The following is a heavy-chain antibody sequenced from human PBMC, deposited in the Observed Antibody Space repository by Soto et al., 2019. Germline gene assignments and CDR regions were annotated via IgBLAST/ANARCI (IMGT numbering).Heavy chain of an antibody. CDR2: ISNQGDTT. D-gene: IGHD3-3*01. V-gene: IGHV3-64D*06. Sequence: PGGSLRLSCSTSGFTFSVYKMHWVRQAPGKGLEYVSGISNQGDTTYYADSVKGRFTISRDNSKNTLYLQMSSLRPEDTAVYYCAAAKFFSFEYWGQGTQVTVSS. CDR1: GFTFSVYK. CDR3: AAAKFFSFEY. J-gene: IGHJ4*02.